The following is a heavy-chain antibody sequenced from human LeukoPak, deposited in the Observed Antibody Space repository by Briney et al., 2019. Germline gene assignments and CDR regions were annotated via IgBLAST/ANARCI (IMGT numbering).Heavy chain of an antibody. J-gene: IGHJ4*02. CDR2: IYTSGST. D-gene: IGHD3-22*01. CDR3: ARDLTDYYELDY. Sequence: PSETLSLTCTVSGGSISSYYWNWIRQPAGKGLEWIGRIYTSGSTNYNPSLKSRVTMSVDTSKNQFSLNLISVTAADTAVCYCARDLTDYYELDYWGQGTLVTVSS. V-gene: IGHV4-4*07. CDR1: GGSISSYY.